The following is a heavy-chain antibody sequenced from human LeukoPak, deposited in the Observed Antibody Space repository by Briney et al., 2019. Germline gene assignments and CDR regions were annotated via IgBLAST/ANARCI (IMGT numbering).Heavy chain of an antibody. V-gene: IGHV4-39*07. Sequence: SETLSLTCTVSGGSISSSSYYWGWIRQPPGEGLEWIGTIHYSGSTYYNPSLKSRVTISVDTSKNQFSLKLSSVTAADTAVYYCARSGLRYFVEAFDIWGQGTMVTVSS. CDR3: ARSGLRYFVEAFDI. D-gene: IGHD3-9*01. CDR2: IHYSGST. CDR1: GGSISSSSYY. J-gene: IGHJ3*02.